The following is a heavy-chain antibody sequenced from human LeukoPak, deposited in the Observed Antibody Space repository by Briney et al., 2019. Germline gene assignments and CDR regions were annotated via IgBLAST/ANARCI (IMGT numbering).Heavy chain of an antibody. V-gene: IGHV1-69*13. Sequence: GASVKVSCKASGGTFSSYAISWVRQAPGQGLEWMGGIIPIFGTANYAQKFQGRVTITADESTSTAYMELSGLRSEDTAVYYCASHTTGTTYGNWFDPWGQGTLVTVSS. CDR1: GGTFSSYA. CDR2: IIPIFGTA. D-gene: IGHD1-1*01. CDR3: ASHTTGTTYGNWFDP. J-gene: IGHJ5*02.